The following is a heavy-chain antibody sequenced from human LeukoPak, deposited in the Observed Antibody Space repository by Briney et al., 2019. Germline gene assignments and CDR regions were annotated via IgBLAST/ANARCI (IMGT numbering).Heavy chain of an antibody. D-gene: IGHD5-24*01. J-gene: IGHJ4*02. V-gene: IGHV3-74*01. CDR2: ITGDGRMT. Sequence: GGSLRLSCAASGFTFSSYAMHWVRQAPGKGPVWLSLITGDGRMTIYADSVRGRFTVSRDNAKNTLYLHMHSLRAEDTAVYYCARDGVATTPFDYWGQGILVTVAS. CDR1: GFTFSSYA. CDR3: ARDGVATTPFDY.